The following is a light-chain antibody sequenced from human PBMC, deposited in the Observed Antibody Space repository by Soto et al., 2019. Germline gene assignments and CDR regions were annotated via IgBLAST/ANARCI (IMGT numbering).Light chain of an antibody. V-gene: IGKV1-39*01. Sequence: DIQLTQSPSSLSASVGDRVTITCRASQTITTYLSWFQQKPGKAPKLLVYGASSLQSGVPSRFSGSGSWTEFTLPISSLQSEDVATYYGQQSYTTPITFGQGTRLEIK. CDR3: QQSYTTPIT. CDR1: QTITTY. CDR2: GAS. J-gene: IGKJ5*01.